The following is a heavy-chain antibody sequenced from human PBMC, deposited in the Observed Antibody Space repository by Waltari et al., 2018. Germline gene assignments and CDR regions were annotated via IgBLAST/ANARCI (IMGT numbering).Heavy chain of an antibody. CDR1: GYTFTSYD. J-gene: IGHJ6*02. Sequence: QVQLVQSGAEVKKPGASVKVSCKASGYTFTSYDINWVRQATGQGLEWMGWMNPNRGKQGYGTKFQGRVTMTRNTSISTAYMELSSLRSEDTAVYYCARIFDYYDSSGPLDVWGQGTTVTVSS. CDR3: ARIFDYYDSSGPLDV. CDR2: MNPNRGKQ. V-gene: IGHV1-8*02. D-gene: IGHD3-22*01.